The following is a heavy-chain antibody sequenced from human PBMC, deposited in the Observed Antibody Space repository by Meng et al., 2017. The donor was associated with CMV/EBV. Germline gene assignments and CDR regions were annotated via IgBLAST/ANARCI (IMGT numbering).Heavy chain of an antibody. CDR1: VGTFSSYA. J-gene: IGHJ6*02. CDR2: IIPIFGTA. Sequence: SVKVSCKASVGTFSSYAISWVRQAPGQGLDWMGGIIPIFGTANYAQKFQGRVTITTDESTSTTYKKLSRLKSEDTAVYYCAIDIIGSGTYYYYGMDVWGQGTTVTVSS. D-gene: IGHD3-3*01. CDR3: AIDIIGSGTYYYYGMDV. V-gene: IGHV1-69*05.